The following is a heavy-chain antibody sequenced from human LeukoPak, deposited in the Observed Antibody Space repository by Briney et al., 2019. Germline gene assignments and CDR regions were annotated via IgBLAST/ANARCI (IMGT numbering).Heavy chain of an antibody. J-gene: IGHJ4*02. CDR2: TFYRTKWYN. Sequence: SQTLSLTCAISGDSVSSTSASWNWIRQSPSGGLEWLGRTFYRTKWYNEYAPSVKSRITINPDTSKNQFSLQLNSVTPDDTAVYYCAGGVRRFVYWGQGTLVTVSS. CDR1: GDSVSSTSAS. CDR3: AGGVRRFVY. V-gene: IGHV6-1*01.